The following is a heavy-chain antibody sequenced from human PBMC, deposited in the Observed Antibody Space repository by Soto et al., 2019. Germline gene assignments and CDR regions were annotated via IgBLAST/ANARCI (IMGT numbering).Heavy chain of an antibody. CDR2: INHSGSS. V-gene: IGHV4-34*01. CDR1: GGSFRGYY. Sequence: PSETLSLTCTVSGGSFRGYYWGWVRQPPGKGLEWIGEINHSGSSNYHPSLKSRVTISVATSKNQFSLTVNSVTPADTAVYYCARGGYSYAYSAFDIWGQGTMVTVSS. CDR3: ARGGYSYAYSAFDI. D-gene: IGHD3-16*01. J-gene: IGHJ3*02.